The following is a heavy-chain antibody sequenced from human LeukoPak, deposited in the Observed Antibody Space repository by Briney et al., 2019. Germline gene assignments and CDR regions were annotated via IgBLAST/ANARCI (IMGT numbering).Heavy chain of an antibody. CDR3: AKDRDIILTGHGMDV. CDR2: IGGLGEST. Sequence: GGSLRLSCEASGFTFSRFAMTWVRQAPGKGLEWVSTIGGLGESTNYADSVKGRFTISRDNFKNTLYLQMNNLRAEDTAVYYCAKDRDIILTGHGMDVWGQGTTVTVSS. J-gene: IGHJ6*02. D-gene: IGHD3-9*01. V-gene: IGHV3-23*01. CDR1: GFTFSRFA.